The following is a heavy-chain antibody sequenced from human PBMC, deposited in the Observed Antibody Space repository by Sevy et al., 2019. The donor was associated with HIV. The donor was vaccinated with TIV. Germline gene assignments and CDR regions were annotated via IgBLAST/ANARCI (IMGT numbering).Heavy chain of an antibody. CDR2: ISYDGSNK. V-gene: IGHV3-30-3*01. Sequence: GGSLRLSCAASGFTFSSYAMHWVRQAPGKGLEWVAVISYDGSNKYYADSVKGRFIISRDNSKNTLYLQMNSLRAEDTAVYYCARDEVKIVVVGGVYYYYYYGMDVWGQGTTVTVSS. D-gene: IGHD3-22*01. CDR3: ARDEVKIVVVGGVYYYYYYGMDV. J-gene: IGHJ6*02. CDR1: GFTFSSYA.